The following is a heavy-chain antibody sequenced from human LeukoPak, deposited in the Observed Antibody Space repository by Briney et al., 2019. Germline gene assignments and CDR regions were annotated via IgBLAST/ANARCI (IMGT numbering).Heavy chain of an antibody. V-gene: IGHV3-23*01. CDR2: ISGSGGST. CDR3: ARRAGAYSHPYDY. Sequence: QPGGSLRLSCAASGITFSSYGMSWVRQAPGKGLEWISVISGSGGSTYYADSVKGRFTISRDNSKNTLYLQMNSLRAEDTAVYYCARRAGAYSHPYDYWGQGTLVTVSS. D-gene: IGHD4/OR15-4a*01. CDR1: GITFSSYG. J-gene: IGHJ4*02.